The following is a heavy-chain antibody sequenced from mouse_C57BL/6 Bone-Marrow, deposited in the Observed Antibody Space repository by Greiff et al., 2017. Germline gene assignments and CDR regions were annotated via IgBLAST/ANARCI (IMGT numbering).Heavy chain of an antibody. V-gene: IGHV1-5*01. CDR1: GYTFTSYW. CDR3: TKIYYVGSRTFYYCY. J-gene: IGHJ2*01. D-gene: IGHD1-1*01. CDR2: IYPGNIYT. Sequence: VQLQQSGTVLARPGASVKMSCKTSGYTFTSYWMHWVKQRPGQGLEWIGGIYPGNIYTSYKQKFKGKSKLTKVTSASTAYMELSSLTNEDSAFYYRTKIYYVGSRTFYYCYWGQGTTLTVSS.